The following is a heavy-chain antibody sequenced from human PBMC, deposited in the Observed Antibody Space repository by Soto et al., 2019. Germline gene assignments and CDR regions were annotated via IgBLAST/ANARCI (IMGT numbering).Heavy chain of an antibody. J-gene: IGHJ4*02. CDR1: GYGFTTYG. CDR2: ISAHDGNT. Sequence: QVHLVQSGAEVKKPGASVKVSCKGSGYGFTTYGITWVRQAPGQGLEWMAWISAHDGNTNYAQKLQGRVTVTRETSTSRVYMKLRSMRFDDTVVYYCARGRYGDYWGQGALVTVSS. D-gene: IGHD1-1*01. CDR3: ARGRYGDY. V-gene: IGHV1-18*01.